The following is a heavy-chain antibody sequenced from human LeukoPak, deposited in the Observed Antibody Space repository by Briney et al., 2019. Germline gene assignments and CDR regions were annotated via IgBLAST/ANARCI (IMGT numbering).Heavy chain of an antibody. D-gene: IGHD3-3*01. CDR2: IYSGGST. J-gene: IGHJ4*02. CDR3: ARDLSGPFDY. CDR1: GFTVSSNY. V-gene: IGHV3-53*01. Sequence: GGSLRLSCAASGFTVSSNYMSWVRQAPGKGLEWVSVIYSGGSTYCADSVKGRFTICRDNSKNTLYLQMNSLRAEDTAVYYCARDLSGPFDYWGQGTLVTVSS.